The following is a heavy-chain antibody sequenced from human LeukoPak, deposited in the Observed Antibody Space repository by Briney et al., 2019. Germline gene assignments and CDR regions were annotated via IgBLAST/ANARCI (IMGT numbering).Heavy chain of an antibody. CDR1: GFTFDDYA. Sequence: GGSLRLSCTASGFTFDDYAMHWVRQAPGKGLEWVSGISWNSGTTGYAESVKGRFTISRDNAKNSLYLQMNSLRTEDTGLYYCTKDRRASYYDYIWGTSPFDYWSLGTLVTVSS. CDR3: TKDRRASYYDYIWGTSPFDY. CDR2: ISWNSGTT. V-gene: IGHV3-9*01. D-gene: IGHD3-16*01. J-gene: IGHJ4*02.